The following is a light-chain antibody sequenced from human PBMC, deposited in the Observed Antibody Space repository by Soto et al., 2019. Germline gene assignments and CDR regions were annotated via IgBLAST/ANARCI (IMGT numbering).Light chain of an antibody. V-gene: IGKV3-20*01. CDR3: QQYHTSPVT. J-gene: IGKJ1*01. Sequence: EIVMTQSPATLSVSPGERATLSCRASQSVSSNLAWYQQKPGQTPRLLIYGASGRATGIPDRFSGSGSGTDFTLTISRLEPEDFAVYYCQQYHTSPVTFGQGTKVDI. CDR1: QSVSSN. CDR2: GAS.